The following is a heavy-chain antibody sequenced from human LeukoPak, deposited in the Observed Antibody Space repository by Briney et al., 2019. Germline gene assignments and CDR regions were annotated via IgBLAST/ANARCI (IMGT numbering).Heavy chain of an antibody. CDR3: ARDRDDAFDI. CDR1: RFTFSDCY. V-gene: IGHV3-11*01. D-gene: IGHD3-10*01. Sequence: GGSLSLACAVSRFTFSDCYIRSIRQDPRKGLEWVSYISSSGSTIYYADSVKGRFTISRDNAKNSLYLQMNSLRAEDTAVYCCARDRDDAFDIWGQGTMVTVSS. J-gene: IGHJ3*02. CDR2: ISSSGSTI.